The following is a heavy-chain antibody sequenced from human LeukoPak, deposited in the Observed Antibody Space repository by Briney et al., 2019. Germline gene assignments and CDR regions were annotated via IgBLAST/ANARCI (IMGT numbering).Heavy chain of an antibody. CDR3: AKLTYFEIDY. V-gene: IGHV3-23*01. Sequence: GGSLRLSCATSGFTFSSYAMSWVREAPGKGLEWVSAISGSGGSTYYADSVKGRFTISRDNSKNTLYLQMNSLRAEDTAVYYCAKLTYFEIDYWGQGTLVTVSS. CDR1: GFTFSSYA. D-gene: IGHD3-9*01. CDR2: ISGSGGST. J-gene: IGHJ4*02.